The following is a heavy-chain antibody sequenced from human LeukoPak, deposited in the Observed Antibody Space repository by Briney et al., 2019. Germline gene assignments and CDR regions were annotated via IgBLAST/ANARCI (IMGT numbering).Heavy chain of an antibody. CDR2: IYYSGST. CDR3: ARAQYYYDSSGYYPYYFDY. V-gene: IGHV4-31*03. J-gene: IGHJ4*02. CDR1: GGSISSGGYY. D-gene: IGHD3-22*01. Sequence: NASETLSLTCTVSGGSISSGGYYWSWIRQHPGKGLEWIGYIYYSGSTYYNPSLKSRVTISVDTSKNQFSLKLSSVTAADTAVYYCARAQYYYDSSGYYPYYFDYWGQGTLVTVSS.